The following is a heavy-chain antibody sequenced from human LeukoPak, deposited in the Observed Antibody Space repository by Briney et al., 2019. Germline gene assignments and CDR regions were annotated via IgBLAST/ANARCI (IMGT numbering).Heavy chain of an antibody. CDR3: ARDDYGDLYFDY. J-gene: IGHJ4*02. V-gene: IGHV6-1*01. CDR1: GDNVYSGSVA. Sequence: SQTLSLTCAISGDNVYSGSVAWNWIRQSPSRGLEWLGRTYYRSKWYNDYAPSVKSRITVNLDTSKMELSLQLKSLTPEDTAVYYCARDDYGDLYFDYWGQGTLVTVSS. D-gene: IGHD4-17*01. CDR2: TYYRSKWYN.